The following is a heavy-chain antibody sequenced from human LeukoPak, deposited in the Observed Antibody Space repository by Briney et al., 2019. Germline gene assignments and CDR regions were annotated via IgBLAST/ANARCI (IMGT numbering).Heavy chain of an antibody. Sequence: GGSLRLSCAASGFIFSSYSMNWVRQAPGKGLEWVSYITSSGSTMFYKDSVKGRFTISRDNAKNSLYLQMNSLRDDDTAVYYCAREAYSGSYSDYWGQGTLVTVSS. CDR3: AREAYSGSYSDY. J-gene: IGHJ4*02. CDR1: GFIFSSYS. V-gene: IGHV3-48*02. D-gene: IGHD1-26*01. CDR2: ITSSGSTM.